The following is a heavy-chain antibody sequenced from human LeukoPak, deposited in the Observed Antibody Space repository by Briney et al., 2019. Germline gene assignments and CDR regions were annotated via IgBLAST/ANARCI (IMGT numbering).Heavy chain of an antibody. D-gene: IGHD2-2*03. Sequence: SETLSLTCTVSGGSISSGGYYWSWIRQPPGKGLEWIGYIYHSGSTYYNPSLKSRVTISVDRSKNQFSLKLSSVTAADTAVYYCARGDAHPLDGRYYFDYWGQGTLVTVSS. V-gene: IGHV4-30-2*01. CDR3: ARGDAHPLDGRYYFDY. J-gene: IGHJ4*02. CDR1: GGSISSGGYY. CDR2: IYHSGST.